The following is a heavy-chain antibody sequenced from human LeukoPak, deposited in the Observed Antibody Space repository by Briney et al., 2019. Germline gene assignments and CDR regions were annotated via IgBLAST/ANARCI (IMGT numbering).Heavy chain of an antibody. V-gene: IGHV4-61*01. CDR1: GGSVSSGSYY. CDR3: ARGDDILTGYYPFDH. D-gene: IGHD3-9*01. Sequence: SETLSLTCTVSGGSVSSGSYYWSWIRQPPGKGLERIGYIYYSGSTNYNPSLKSRVTISVDTSKNQFSLKLSSVTAADTAVYYCARGDDILTGYYPFDHWGQGTLVTVSS. J-gene: IGHJ4*02. CDR2: IYYSGST.